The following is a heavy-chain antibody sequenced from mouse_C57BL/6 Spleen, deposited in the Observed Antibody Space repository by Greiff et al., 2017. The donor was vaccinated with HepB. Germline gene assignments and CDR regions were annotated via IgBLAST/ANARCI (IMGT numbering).Heavy chain of an antibody. CDR2: INYDGSST. CDR3: ARGDYYGAMDY. J-gene: IGHJ4*01. Sequence: EVMLVESEGGLVQPGSSMKLSCTASGFTFSDYYMAWVRQVPEKGLEWVANINYDGSSTYYLDPLKSRFIISRANAKNILYLQMSSLKSEDTATYYCARGDYYGAMDYWGQGTSVTVAS. V-gene: IGHV5-16*01. D-gene: IGHD2-1*01. CDR1: GFTFSDYY.